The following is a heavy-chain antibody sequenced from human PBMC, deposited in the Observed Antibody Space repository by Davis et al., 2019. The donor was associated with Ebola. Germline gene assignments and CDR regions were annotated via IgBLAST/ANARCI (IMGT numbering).Heavy chain of an antibody. CDR2: IWSDGRNK. CDR1: GFIFSNYG. J-gene: IGHJ4*02. CDR3: ARRQWGSGYYHVDY. D-gene: IGHD3-22*01. Sequence: GESLKISCAASGFIFSNYGMHWVRQAPGKGLEWVAVIWSDGRNKYYADSVKGRFTISRDNSKNTLYLEMSSLRAEDTAVYYCARRQWGSGYYHVDYWGQGTLVTVSS. V-gene: IGHV3-33*01.